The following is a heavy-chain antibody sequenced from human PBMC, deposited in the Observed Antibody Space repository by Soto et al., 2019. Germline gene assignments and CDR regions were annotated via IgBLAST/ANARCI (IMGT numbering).Heavy chain of an antibody. CDR2: ISGSGDST. CDR1: GFTFSRFA. D-gene: IGHD3-10*01. V-gene: IGHV3-23*01. CDR3: AKVEAGDLLPQGY. J-gene: IGHJ4*02. Sequence: EVQLLESGGRFVQPGGSLRLSCAASGFTFSRFAMSWVRQAPGKGLEWVSAISGSGDSTYYADSVKGRFTVSRDNSKNTLYLQMDNLRVEDTALFYCAKVEAGDLLPQGYWGQGTLVTVSS.